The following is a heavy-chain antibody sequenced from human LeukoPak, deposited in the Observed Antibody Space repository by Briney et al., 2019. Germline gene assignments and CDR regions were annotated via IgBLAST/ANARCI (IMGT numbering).Heavy chain of an antibody. CDR1: GYTFTGYY. J-gene: IGHJ3*02. Sequence: ASVKVSCKASGYTFTGYYMHWVRQAPGQGLEWMGWISAYNGNTNYAQKLQGRVTMTTDTSTSTAYMELRSLRSDDTAVYYCARVSFHDAFDIWGQGTMVTVSS. D-gene: IGHD2/OR15-2a*01. CDR3: ARVSFHDAFDI. V-gene: IGHV1-18*04. CDR2: ISAYNGNT.